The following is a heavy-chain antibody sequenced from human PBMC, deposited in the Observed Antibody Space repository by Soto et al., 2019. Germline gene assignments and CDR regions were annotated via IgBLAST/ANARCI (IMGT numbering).Heavy chain of an antibody. V-gene: IGHV1-46*01. J-gene: IGHJ5*02. CDR2: INPSGGST. D-gene: IGHD3-22*01. CDR3: ARGSITMIPPHNWFDP. CDR1: GYTFTSYY. Sequence: ASVKVSCKASGYTFTSYYMDWVRQAPGQGLEWMGIINPSGGSTSYAQKFQGRVTMTRDTSTSTVYMELSSLRSEDTAVYYCARGSITMIPPHNWFDPWGQGTLVTVSS.